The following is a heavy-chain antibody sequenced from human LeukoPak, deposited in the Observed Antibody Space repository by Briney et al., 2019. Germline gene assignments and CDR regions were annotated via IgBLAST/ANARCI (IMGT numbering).Heavy chain of an antibody. V-gene: IGHV4-34*01. CDR3: AREGTIVLSFDY. D-gene: IGHD4/OR15-4a*01. Sequence: KPSETLSLTCAVYGGSFSGYYWGWIRQPPGKGLEWIGSIYHSGSTNYNPSLKSRVTISVDKSKNQFSLKLSSVTAADTAVYYCAREGTIVLSFDYWGQGTLVTVSS. CDR1: GGSFSGYY. CDR2: IYHSGST. J-gene: IGHJ4*02.